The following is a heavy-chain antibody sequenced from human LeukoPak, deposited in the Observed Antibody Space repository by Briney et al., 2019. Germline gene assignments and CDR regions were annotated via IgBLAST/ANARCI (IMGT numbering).Heavy chain of an antibody. CDR2: ISAYNGNT. CDR3: ATIAAAGTLLDY. V-gene: IGHV1-18*01. D-gene: IGHD6-13*01. Sequence: ASVKVSCKSSGYTFTSYGISWVRQVPGQGLEWMGWISAYNGNTNYAQKLQGRVTMTTDTSTSTAYMELRSLRSDDTAVYYCATIAAAGTLLDYWGQGTLVTVSS. CDR1: GYTFTSYG. J-gene: IGHJ4*02.